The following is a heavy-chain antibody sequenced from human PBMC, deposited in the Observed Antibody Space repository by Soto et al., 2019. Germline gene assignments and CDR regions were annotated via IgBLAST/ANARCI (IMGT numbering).Heavy chain of an antibody. V-gene: IGHV4-34*01. CDR1: GGSFSGYY. CDR3: ALFSGWYSSRDYFDY. Sequence: QVQLQQWGAGLLKPSETLSLTCAVYGGSFSGYYWSWIRQPPGKGLEWIGEINHSGSTNYNPSLKSRVTISVDTSKNQLSLKLCSVTAADTAVYYCALFSGWYSSRDYFDYWGQGTLVTVSS. J-gene: IGHJ4*02. CDR2: INHSGST. D-gene: IGHD6-19*01.